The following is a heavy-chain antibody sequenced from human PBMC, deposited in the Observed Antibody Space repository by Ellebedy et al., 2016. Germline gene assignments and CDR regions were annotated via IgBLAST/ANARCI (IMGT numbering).Heavy chain of an antibody. CDR2: ISAGGDIT. V-gene: IGHV3-23*01. D-gene: IGHD2-2*01. Sequence: GESLKISXVASGFTFRNFFMSWVRQAPGGGLEWVSTISAGGDITFSADSVKGRFTISRDNSRDTLYLQMNSLRAEDTAVYYCARETAALTIYYFDYWGQGTLVTVSS. CDR1: GFTFRNFF. J-gene: IGHJ4*02. CDR3: ARETAALTIYYFDY.